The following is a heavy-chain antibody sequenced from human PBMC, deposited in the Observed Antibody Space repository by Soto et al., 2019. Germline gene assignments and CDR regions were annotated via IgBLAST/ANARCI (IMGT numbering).Heavy chain of an antibody. CDR2: IHDTGRT. V-gene: IGHV4-4*07. J-gene: IGHJ4*02. D-gene: IGHD3-16*02. Sequence: SETLSLTCTVSCDSLSTYYWSWIRQPAGERLEWIGRIHDTGRTNYNPSLKSRVTMSVGTSKNQFSLRVNSVTAADTAVYYCARESVSGTYRFDSWGQGTLVTVSS. CDR1: CDSLSTYY. CDR3: ARESVSGTYRFDS.